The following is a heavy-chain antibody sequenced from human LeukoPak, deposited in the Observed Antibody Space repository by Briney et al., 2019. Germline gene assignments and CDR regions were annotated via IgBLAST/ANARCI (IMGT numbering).Heavy chain of an antibody. V-gene: IGHV3-53*01. CDR2: IYGGGNT. D-gene: IGHD2-8*01. J-gene: IGHJ4*02. Sequence: PGGSLRLSCSFSGFIATSNYMAWVRQSAGKGLQWISFIYGGGNTLYADSVRDRFSISRDNSKSTLYPQMNSLRVEDTAVYYCATGGRSGMAFDFWGQGTLVTVSS. CDR1: GFIATSNY. CDR3: ATGGRSGMAFDF.